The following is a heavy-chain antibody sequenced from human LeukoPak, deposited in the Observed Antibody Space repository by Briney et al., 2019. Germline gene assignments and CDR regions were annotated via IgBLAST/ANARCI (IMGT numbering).Heavy chain of an antibody. J-gene: IGHJ4*02. CDR1: GFTFSSYE. D-gene: IGHD5-12*01. CDR3: SRDRSAYSGYDLLDY. V-gene: IGHV3-21*01. Sequence: GGSLRLSCAASGFTFSSYEMNWVRQAPGKGLEWVSSISSSSSYIHYADSVKGRFTVSRDNAKNSLYLQMNSLRAEDTAVYYCSRDRSAYSGYDLLDYWGQGTLVTVSS. CDR2: ISSSSSYI.